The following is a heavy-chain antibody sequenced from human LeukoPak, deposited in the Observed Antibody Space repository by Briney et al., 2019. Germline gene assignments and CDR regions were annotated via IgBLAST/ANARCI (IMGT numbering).Heavy chain of an antibody. CDR2: IYYSGST. J-gene: IGHJ5*02. CDR1: GGSISSSSYY. D-gene: IGHD2-15*01. Sequence: KPSETLSLTCTVSGGSISSSSYYWGWIRQPPGKGLEWIGSIYYSGSTYYNPSLKSRVTISVDTSKNQFSLKLSSGTAADTAVYYCARHTPYWFDPWGQGTLVTVSS. V-gene: IGHV4-39*01. CDR3: ARHTPYWFDP.